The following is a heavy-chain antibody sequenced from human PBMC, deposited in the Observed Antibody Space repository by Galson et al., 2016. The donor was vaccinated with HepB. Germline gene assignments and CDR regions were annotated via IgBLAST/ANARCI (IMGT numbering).Heavy chain of an antibody. CDR1: GGPFSSYG. D-gene: IGHD1-1*01. J-gene: IGHJ6*02. V-gene: IGHV1-69*10. CDR2: IIPLLRMT. Sequence: SVKVSCKVSGGPFSSYGISWVRRAPGQGLEWMGGIIPLLRMTNYAQKFQGRVTFTADESTSTAYVELGSLRLEDTAVDYCARDAGSLTRVYYGMDDWGQGTTVTVS. CDR3: ARDAGSLTRVYYGMDD.